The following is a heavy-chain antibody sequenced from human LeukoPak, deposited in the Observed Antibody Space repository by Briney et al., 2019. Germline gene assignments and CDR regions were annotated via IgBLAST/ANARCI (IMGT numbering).Heavy chain of an antibody. D-gene: IGHD2-2*01. CDR2: ISSSSSYI. Sequence: GGSLRLSCAASGFTFSSYSMNWVRQAPGKGLEWVSSISSSSSYIYYGDSVKGRFTISRDNAKNSLYLQMNSLRAEDTAVYYCARAGRYCSSTSCYRGYWFDPWGQGTLVTVSS. J-gene: IGHJ5*02. CDR1: GFTFSSYS. V-gene: IGHV3-21*01. CDR3: ARAGRYCSSTSCYRGYWFDP.